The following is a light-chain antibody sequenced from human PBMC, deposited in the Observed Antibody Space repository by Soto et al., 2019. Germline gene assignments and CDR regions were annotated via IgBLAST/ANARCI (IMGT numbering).Light chain of an antibody. CDR2: DAS. Sequence: VLMQARASLTVSQGERASLSCRASRSIRSNLAWYQQRPGQPPRLLIYDASNRAPGIPARFGDSGSGGDFTLSISSLEPEDVAVYHCQQYGSTPMAFGQGTRLEIK. CDR1: RSIRSN. J-gene: IGKJ5*01. CDR3: QQYGSTPMA. V-gene: IGKV3-11*02.